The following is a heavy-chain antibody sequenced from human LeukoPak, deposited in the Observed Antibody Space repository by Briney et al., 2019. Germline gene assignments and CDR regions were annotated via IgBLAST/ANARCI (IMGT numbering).Heavy chain of an antibody. D-gene: IGHD6-19*01. J-gene: IGHJ4*02. Sequence: ASVKVSCKASGYTFTGYYMHWVRQAPGQGLEWMGWINPNSGGTNYAQKFQGRVTMTRDTSISAAYMELSRLRSDDTAVYYCARDRGFFGPFDRRSGWYYFDYWGQGTLVTVSS. CDR1: GYTFTGYY. CDR2: INPNSGGT. CDR3: ARDRGFFGPFDRRSGWYYFDY. V-gene: IGHV1-2*02.